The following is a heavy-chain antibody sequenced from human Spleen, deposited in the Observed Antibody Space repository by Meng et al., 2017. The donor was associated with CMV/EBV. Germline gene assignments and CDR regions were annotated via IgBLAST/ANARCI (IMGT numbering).Heavy chain of an antibody. CDR1: AFTFRNYA. V-gene: IGHV3-23*01. Sequence: GGSLRLSCVVSAFTFRNYAMSWVRQAPGKGLEWVSSVGGGDDDKHHADSVKGRFTVSRDNSKSTLYLQMNNLRTEDTALYYCATRDRELTALSGLYYYYAMDVWGQGTSVTVSS. J-gene: IGHJ6*02. CDR3: ATRDRELTALSGLYYYYAMDV. D-gene: IGHD2-15*01. CDR2: VGGGDDDK.